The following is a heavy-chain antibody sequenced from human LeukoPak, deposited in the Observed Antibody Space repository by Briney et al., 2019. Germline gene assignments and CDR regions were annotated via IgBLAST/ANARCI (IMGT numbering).Heavy chain of an antibody. D-gene: IGHD6-19*01. CDR1: GGSFSGYY. V-gene: IGHV4-34*01. CDR3: ARGTIAVAGTQRDAFDI. Sequence: SETLSLTCAVYGGSFSGYYWSWIRQPPGKGLEWIGEINHSGSTNYNPSLKSRVTISVDTSKNQFSLKLSSVTAADTAVYYCARGTIAVAGTQRDAFDIWGQGTMVTVSS. J-gene: IGHJ3*02. CDR2: INHSGST.